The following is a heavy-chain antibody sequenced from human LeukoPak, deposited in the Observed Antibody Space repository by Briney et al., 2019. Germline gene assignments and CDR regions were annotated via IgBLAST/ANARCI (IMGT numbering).Heavy chain of an antibody. CDR1: GGSISSGGYS. J-gene: IGHJ3*02. CDR2: IYHSGST. D-gene: IGHD5-12*01. CDR3: AKSISGSGYDAFDI. Sequence: PSETLSLTCAVSGGSISSGGYSWSWIRQPPGKGLEWIGYIYHSGSTNYNPSLKSRVTISVDTSKNQFSLKLSSVTAADTAVYYCAKSISGSGYDAFDIWGQGTMVTVSS. V-gene: IGHV4-30-2*01.